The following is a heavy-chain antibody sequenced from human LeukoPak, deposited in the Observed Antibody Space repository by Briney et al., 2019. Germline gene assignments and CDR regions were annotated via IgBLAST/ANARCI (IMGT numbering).Heavy chain of an antibody. J-gene: IGHJ4*02. CDR1: GGSISSSGYY. CDR2: IYHSGST. Sequence: SETLSLTCTVSGGSISSSGYYWGWIRQPPGKGLEWIGSIYHSGSTYYNPSLKSRVTISVDTSKNQFSLKLSSVTAADTAVYYCARGFPWIPDYWGQGTLVTVSS. V-gene: IGHV4-39*07. CDR3: ARGFPWIPDY. D-gene: IGHD5-18*01.